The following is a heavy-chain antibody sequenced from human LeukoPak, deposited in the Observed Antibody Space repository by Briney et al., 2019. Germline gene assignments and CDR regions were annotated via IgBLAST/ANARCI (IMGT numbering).Heavy chain of an antibody. CDR3: ARIVRYGSAPLSSFGLDV. J-gene: IGHJ6*02. CDR1: GSNFSIYW. CDR2: TNSDGSST. Sequence: GGSLRLSCAASGSNFSIYWMHWVRQDPGKGLTWLSRTNSDGSSTFYADSVKGRFTVSRDNAKNTVYLQMNSLRVEDTAVYYCARIVRYGSAPLSSFGLDVWGQGTTVIVSS. V-gene: IGHV3-74*01. D-gene: IGHD3-10*01.